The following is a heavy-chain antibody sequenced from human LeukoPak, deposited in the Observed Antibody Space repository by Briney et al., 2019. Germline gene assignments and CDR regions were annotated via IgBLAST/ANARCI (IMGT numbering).Heavy chain of an antibody. CDR2: IYYSGST. CDR1: GGSISSSSYY. J-gene: IGHJ2*01. V-gene: IGHV4-39*01. CDR3: ARRPSSWAYWYFDL. D-gene: IGHD6-13*01. Sequence: SETLSLTCTVSGGSISSSSYYWGWIRQPPGKGLEWIGSIYYSGSTYYNPSLKSRVTISVDTSKNQFSLKLSSVTAADTAVYYCARRPSSWAYWYFDLWGRGTLVTVSS.